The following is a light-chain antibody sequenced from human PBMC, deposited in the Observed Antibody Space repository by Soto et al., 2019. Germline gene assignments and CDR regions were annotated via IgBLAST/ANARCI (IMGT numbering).Light chain of an antibody. CDR1: QSVDSSH. J-gene: IGKJ1*01. V-gene: IGKV3-20*01. Sequence: EIVLTQSPGTLSLSPGERATLPCRASQSVDSSHLAWYQQKPGHVPRLLIYGTSSRATGIPDRFSGSGSGTDFTLTISRLEPEDFAVYYCHQYGRSPPWTFGQGTKVEIK. CDR3: HQYGRSPPWT. CDR2: GTS.